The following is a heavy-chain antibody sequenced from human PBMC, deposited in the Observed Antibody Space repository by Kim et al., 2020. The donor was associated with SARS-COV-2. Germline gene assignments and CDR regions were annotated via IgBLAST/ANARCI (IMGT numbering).Heavy chain of an antibody. D-gene: IGHD3-10*01. CDR3: ARIPSGAQPYYFDY. V-gene: IGHV2-70*01. Sequence: STSLKTRLTISKDTSKNQVVLTMTNMDPVDTATYYCARIPSGAQPYYFDYWGQGTLVTVSS. J-gene: IGHJ4*02.